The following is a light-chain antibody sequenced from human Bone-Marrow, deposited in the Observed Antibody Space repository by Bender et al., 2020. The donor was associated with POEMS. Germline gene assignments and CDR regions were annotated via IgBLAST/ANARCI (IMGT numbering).Light chain of an antibody. Sequence: QSVLTQPPSVSGAPGQRVTISCTGTISDIGGYNYVSWYQQHPGKVPKLMIYDVVYRPSGISNRFSGSKSGNTASLTISGLETEDEAQYYCRSYTRSSAYWVFGGGTKVTVL. CDR3: RSYTRSSAYWV. CDR1: ISDIGGYNY. CDR2: DVV. V-gene: IGLV2-14*01. J-gene: IGLJ3*02.